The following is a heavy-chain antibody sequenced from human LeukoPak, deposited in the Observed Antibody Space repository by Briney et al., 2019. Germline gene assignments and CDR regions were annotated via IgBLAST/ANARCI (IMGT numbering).Heavy chain of an antibody. D-gene: IGHD3-10*01. J-gene: IGHJ6*03. CDR3: ARNLRSPYGPISEHYYYYMDV. Sequence: ASVHVSCQGCRYTFPSYGIRWLRPAPGRGLAGMGWTNAYNCNTNYPQKLQGRGTITPDPSTSTAYKELRSLRSDDTAVYYCARNLRSPYGPISEHYYYYMDVWGEGTTVTVSS. V-gene: IGHV1-18*01. CDR1: RYTFPSYG. CDR2: TNAYNCNT.